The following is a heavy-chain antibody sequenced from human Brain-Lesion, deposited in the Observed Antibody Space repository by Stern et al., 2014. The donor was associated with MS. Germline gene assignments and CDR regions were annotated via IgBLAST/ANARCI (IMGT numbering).Heavy chain of an antibody. D-gene: IGHD2-15*01. CDR2: IYYSGNT. J-gene: IGHJ5*02. Sequence: QLQLQESGPGLVKPSETLSLTCTVAGGSVSSTSYAWAWIRQPPGKGLEWIGTIYYSGNTYYSPSLKSRITISLDTPKNQFSLQLSSGTAADTAVYYCAGEEDIRYCSGGSCTGNWFDPWGQGTLVTVSS. CDR3: AGEEDIRYCSGGSCTGNWFDP. V-gene: IGHV4-39*01. CDR1: GGSVSSTSYA.